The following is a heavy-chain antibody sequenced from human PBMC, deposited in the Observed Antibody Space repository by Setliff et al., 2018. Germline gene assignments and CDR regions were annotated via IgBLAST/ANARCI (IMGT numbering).Heavy chain of an antibody. V-gene: IGHV3-30*02. Sequence: PGGSLRLSCAASGFTFSSYGFHWVRQAPGKGLEWVTFIRYDGSDKYYADSVKGRFTISRDNSKNTLYLQMNSLRAEDTAVYYCAKDWNYYGSGALDAFDIWGQGTMVTVSS. CDR1: GFTFSSYG. D-gene: IGHD3-10*01. CDR3: AKDWNYYGSGALDAFDI. J-gene: IGHJ3*02. CDR2: IRYDGSDK.